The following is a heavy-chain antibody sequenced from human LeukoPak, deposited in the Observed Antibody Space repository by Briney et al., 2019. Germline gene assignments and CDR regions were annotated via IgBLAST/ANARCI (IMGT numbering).Heavy chain of an antibody. CDR3: ARGRPQWYSGSHNWFDP. J-gene: IGHJ5*02. V-gene: IGHV4-39*07. Sequence: SETLSLTCTVSGGSISSSSYYWGWIRQPPGKGLEWIGEINHSGSTNYNPSLKSRVTISVDTSKNQFSLKLSSVTAADTAVYYCARGRPQWYSGSHNWFDPWGQGTLVTVSS. CDR2: INHSGST. D-gene: IGHD1-26*01. CDR1: GGSISSSSYY.